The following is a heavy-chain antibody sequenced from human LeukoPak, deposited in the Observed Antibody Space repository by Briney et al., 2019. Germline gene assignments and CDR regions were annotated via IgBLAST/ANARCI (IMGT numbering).Heavy chain of an antibody. Sequence: SETLSLTCTVSGGSISNYYWSWIRQPAGKGLEWIGRIYTIGTTYYNPSLKSRVTMSVDTSKNQFSLNLGSVTAADTAVYYCARETADLGRSLDYWGQGTLVTVSS. J-gene: IGHJ4*02. D-gene: IGHD1-1*01. V-gene: IGHV4-4*07. CDR3: ARETADLGRSLDY. CDR1: GGSISNYY. CDR2: IYTIGTT.